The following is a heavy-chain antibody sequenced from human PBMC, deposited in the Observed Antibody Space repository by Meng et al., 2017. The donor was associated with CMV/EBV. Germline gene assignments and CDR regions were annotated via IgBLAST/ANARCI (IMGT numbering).Heavy chain of an antibody. CDR1: GGSISSSSYY. CDR3: AGVGSSSWYDLNYFDY. CDR2: IYYSGST. D-gene: IGHD6-13*01. J-gene: IGHJ4*02. V-gene: IGHV4-39*07. Sequence: SETLSLTCTVSGGSISSSSYYWGWIRPPPGQGLEWIGSIYYSGSTYYNPSLKSRVTISVDTSKNQFSLKLSSVTAADTAVYYCAGVGSSSWYDLNYFDYWGQGTPVTVSS.